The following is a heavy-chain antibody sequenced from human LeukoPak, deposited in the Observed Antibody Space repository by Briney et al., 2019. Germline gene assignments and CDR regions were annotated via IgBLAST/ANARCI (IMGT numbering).Heavy chain of an antibody. CDR1: GGSISSGNYY. CDR3: ARLLAVGYGDLQYYFDY. Sequence: PSQTLSLTCTVSGGSISSGNYYWSWIRQPAGKGLEWIGRIYTSGTTNYNPSLKSRVTISVDTSKNQFSLQLSSVTAADTAVYYCARLLAVGYGDLQYYFDYWGQGTLVTVSS. CDR2: IYTSGTT. J-gene: IGHJ4*02. D-gene: IGHD4-17*01. V-gene: IGHV4-61*02.